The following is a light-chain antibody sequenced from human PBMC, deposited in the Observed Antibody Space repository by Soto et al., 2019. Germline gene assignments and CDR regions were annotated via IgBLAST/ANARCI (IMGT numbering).Light chain of an antibody. J-gene: IGKJ1*01. CDR2: DAS. Sequence: DIQMTQSPSTLSGSVGDRVTITCRASQGISSWLAWYQQKPGKAPKLLIYDASSLESGVPSRFSGSGSGTEFTLTISSLQPDDFATYYCQQYNSYSFGQGTKVDI. CDR1: QGISSW. V-gene: IGKV1-5*01. CDR3: QQYNSYS.